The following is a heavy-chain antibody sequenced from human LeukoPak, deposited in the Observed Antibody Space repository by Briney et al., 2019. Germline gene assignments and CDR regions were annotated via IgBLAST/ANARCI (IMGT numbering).Heavy chain of an antibody. CDR2: ISAYNGNT. Sequence: ASVKVPCKASGYTFTSYGISWVLQAPGQGLEWMGWISAYNGNTNYAQKLQGRVTMTTDTSTSTAYMELRSLRSDDTAVYYCARDYDFWSGYYTAGLFDYWGQGTLVTVSS. D-gene: IGHD3-3*01. CDR3: ARDYDFWSGYYTAGLFDY. V-gene: IGHV1-18*01. J-gene: IGHJ4*02. CDR1: GYTFTSYG.